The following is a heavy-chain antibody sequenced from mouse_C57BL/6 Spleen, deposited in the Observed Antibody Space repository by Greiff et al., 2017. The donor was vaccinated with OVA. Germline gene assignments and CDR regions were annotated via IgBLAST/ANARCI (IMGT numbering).Heavy chain of an antibody. D-gene: IGHD1-1*01. Sequence: QVQLQQPGAELVKPGASVKLSCKASGYTFTSYWMQWVKQRPGQGLEWIGEIDPSDSYTNYHQKFKGKATLTVDTSSSTAYMQLSSLTSEDSAVYCCARLLRWYFDVWGTGTTVTVSS. CDR1: GYTFTSYW. J-gene: IGHJ1*03. V-gene: IGHV1-50*01. CDR2: IDPSDSYT. CDR3: ARLLRWYFDV.